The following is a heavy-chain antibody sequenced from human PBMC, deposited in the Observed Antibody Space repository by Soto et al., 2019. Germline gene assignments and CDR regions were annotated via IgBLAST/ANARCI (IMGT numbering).Heavy chain of an antibody. CDR2: INAGNGNT. J-gene: IGHJ3*02. CDR3: ARVKYYYDSSSPTPHDAFDI. CDR1: GYTFTSYA. D-gene: IGHD3-22*01. V-gene: IGHV1-3*01. Sequence: ASVKVSCKASGYTFTSYAMHWVRQAPGQRLEWMGWINAGNGNTKYSQKFQGRVTITRDTSASTAYMELSSLRSEDTAVYYCARVKYYYDSSSPTPHDAFDIWGQGTMVTVSS.